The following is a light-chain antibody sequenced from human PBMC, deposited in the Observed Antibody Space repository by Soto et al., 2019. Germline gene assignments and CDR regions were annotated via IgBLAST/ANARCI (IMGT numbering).Light chain of an antibody. CDR3: QVWDSSSDPHVV. CDR1: NIGSKS. CDR2: YDS. Sequence: SYELTQPPSVSVAPGKTARITCGGNNIGSKSVHWYQQKPGQAPVLVIYYDSDRPSGIPERFSGSNSGNTATLTISRVEAWDEADYYCQVWDSSSDPHVVFGGGTKLTVL. V-gene: IGLV3-21*04. J-gene: IGLJ2*01.